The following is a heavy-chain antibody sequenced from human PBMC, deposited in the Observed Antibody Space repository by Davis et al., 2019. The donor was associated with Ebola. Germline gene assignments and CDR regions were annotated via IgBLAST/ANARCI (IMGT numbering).Heavy chain of an antibody. CDR1: GYTFTDYY. Sequence: AASVKVSCKASGYTFTDYYMHWVRQAPGQGLEWMGWINPNSGGTNYAQKFQGWVTMTRDTSISTAYMELSRLRSDDTAVYYCARSGPAARGGYYFDYWGQGTLVTVSS. CDR2: INPNSGGT. J-gene: IGHJ4*02. V-gene: IGHV1-2*04. D-gene: IGHD2-2*01. CDR3: ARSGPAARGGYYFDY.